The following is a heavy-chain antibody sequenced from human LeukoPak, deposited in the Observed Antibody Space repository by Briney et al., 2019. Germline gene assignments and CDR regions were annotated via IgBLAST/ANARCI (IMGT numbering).Heavy chain of an antibody. J-gene: IGHJ4*02. CDR1: RFTFSDYG. V-gene: IGHV3-30*18. Sequence: GGSLRLSCAASRFTFSDYGMHWVRQAPGKGLEWVAVIANDGRDKKYADSVRGRFTISRDNSKNTVYLQMNSLRAEGTAVFYCVKDMKIKAAGYYFDYWGQGTLVTVSS. CDR3: VKDMKIKAAGYYFDY. D-gene: IGHD6-13*01. CDR2: IANDGRDK.